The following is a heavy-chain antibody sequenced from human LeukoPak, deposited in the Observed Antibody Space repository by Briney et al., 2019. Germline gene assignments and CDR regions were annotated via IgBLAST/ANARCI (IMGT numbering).Heavy chain of an antibody. D-gene: IGHD2-15*01. Sequence: GGSLRLSCTASGFSLSNNYMIWVRRAPGKGREWVTVIYSGGRTYYADSVKGRFTISRDNSKNTLYLQIISLRAEDTAVFYCARGSLGGSASSDCCPLDNWGQGALVTVSS. V-gene: IGHV3-53*01. J-gene: IGHJ4*02. CDR1: GFSLSNNY. CDR3: ARGSLGGSASSDCCPLDN. CDR2: IYSGGRT.